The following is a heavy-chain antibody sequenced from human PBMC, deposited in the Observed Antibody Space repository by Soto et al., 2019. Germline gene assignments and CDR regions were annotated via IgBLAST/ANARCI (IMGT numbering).Heavy chain of an antibody. Sequence: VGRSGSSSYRQKPRKGLEWVGLIRSRAYSRTTEYAACVIDRFTISRDDSSSIAYLQMKSLKLEDTVMYYCSRGMYSAYETSPLFFDYLGLGTLVLGSS. CDR1: VGRSG. CDR2: IRSRAYSRTT. CDR3: SRGMYSAYETSPLFFDY. V-gene: IGHV3-49*03. D-gene: IGHD5-12*01. J-gene: IGHJ4*02.